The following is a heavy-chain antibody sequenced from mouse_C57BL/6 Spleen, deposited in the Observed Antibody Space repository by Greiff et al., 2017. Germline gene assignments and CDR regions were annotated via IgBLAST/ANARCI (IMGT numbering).Heavy chain of an antibody. CDR1: GYTFTDYN. V-gene: IGHV1-18*01. CDR3: ERKKSSYDVWYFDY. J-gene: IGHJ2*01. CDR2: INPNNGGT. Sequence: EVQLQQSGPELVKPGASVKIPCKASGYTFTDYNMDWVKQSHGKSLEWIGDINPNNGGTIYNQKFKGKATLTVDKSSSTAYMELRSLTSEDTAVXYCERKKSSYDVWYFDYWGQGTTLTVSS. D-gene: IGHD1-1*01.